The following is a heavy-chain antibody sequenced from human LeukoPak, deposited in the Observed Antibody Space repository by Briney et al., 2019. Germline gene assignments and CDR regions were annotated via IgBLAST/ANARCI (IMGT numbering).Heavy chain of an antibody. V-gene: IGHV1-18*01. CDR2: ISAYNGNT. Sequence: ASVKVSCKASGGTFSSYTISWVRQAPGQGLEWMGWISAYNGNTNYAQKLQGRVTMTTDTSTSTAYMELRSLRSDDTAVYYCAREGVTTTGDYYYYGMDVWGQGTTVTVSS. CDR3: AREGVTTTGDYYYYGMDV. J-gene: IGHJ6*02. D-gene: IGHD4-11*01. CDR1: GGTFSSYT.